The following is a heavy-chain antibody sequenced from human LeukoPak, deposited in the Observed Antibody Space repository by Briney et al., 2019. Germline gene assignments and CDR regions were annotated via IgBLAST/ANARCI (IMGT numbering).Heavy chain of an antibody. CDR2: ISGSGGRT. CDR1: GFTFNNYA. Sequence: GGSLRLSCAASGFTFNNYAMSWVRQAPGKGLEWVSTISGSGGRTYYADSVKGRFTISRDNSKNTLYLQMNSLRADDTAVYCCAKSSLVAPYDYWGQGTLVTVSS. D-gene: IGHD2-15*01. V-gene: IGHV3-23*01. CDR3: AKSSLVAPYDY. J-gene: IGHJ4*02.